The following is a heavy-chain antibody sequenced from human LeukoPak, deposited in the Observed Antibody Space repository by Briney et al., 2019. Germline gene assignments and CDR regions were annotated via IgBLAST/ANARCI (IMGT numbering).Heavy chain of an antibody. CDR1: GYSFTSHW. D-gene: IGHD4/OR15-4a*01. Sequence: GESLKISCKGSGYSFTSHWISWVRQMPGKGLEWMGRIDPSDSYVTYRPSFEGQVTFSVDKSISTAYLQWSSLKASDTAMYYCATSYDYGEPLVDYWGQGTLVIVSS. J-gene: IGHJ4*02. CDR3: ATSYDYGEPLVDY. V-gene: IGHV5-10-1*04. CDR2: IDPSDSYV.